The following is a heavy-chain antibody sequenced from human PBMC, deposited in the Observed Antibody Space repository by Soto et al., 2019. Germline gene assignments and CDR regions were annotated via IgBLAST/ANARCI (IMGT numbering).Heavy chain of an antibody. CDR3: ARDRDDYGSGNYYNRIDF. D-gene: IGHD3-10*01. CDR2: IIPIFGRT. J-gene: IGHJ4*02. V-gene: IGHV1-69*01. Sequence: QVQLVQSGAEVKKPGSSVKVSCKASGGIFSTYAISWLRQAPGQGLEWMGGIIPIFGRTNYAQRFQGRVTITADESTSTAYNELSRLRSEDTAVYYCARDRDDYGSGNYYNRIDFWGQGTLVTVSS. CDR1: GGIFSTYA.